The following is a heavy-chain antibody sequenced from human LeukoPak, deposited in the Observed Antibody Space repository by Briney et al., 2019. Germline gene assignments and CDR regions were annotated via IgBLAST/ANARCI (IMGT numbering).Heavy chain of an antibody. CDR2: IYYSGST. V-gene: IGHV4-61*01. J-gene: IGHJ3*02. Sequence: SETLSLTCTVSGGSISSSSYYWSWIRQPPGKGLEWIGYIYYSGSTNYNPSLKSRVTISVDTSKNQFSLKLSSVTAADTAVYYCARGESGGSFHAFDIWGQGTMVTVSS. CDR3: ARGESGGSFHAFDI. D-gene: IGHD2-15*01. CDR1: GGSISSSSYY.